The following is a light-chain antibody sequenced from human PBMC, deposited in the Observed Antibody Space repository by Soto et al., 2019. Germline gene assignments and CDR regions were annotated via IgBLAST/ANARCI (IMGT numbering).Light chain of an antibody. CDR1: EILLHSDGKTY. V-gene: IGKV2D-29*01. Sequence: EIVMTQTPLSLSAAPVHPASISFKSSEILLHSDGKTYLYWYLQKPGQPPHLLIYELSNRFSGVPDKFSGSGSGTDFTLKISRVEAEDVGVYYCMQSIQVPITFGQGTRLEIK. J-gene: IGKJ5*01. CDR3: MQSIQVPIT. CDR2: ELS.